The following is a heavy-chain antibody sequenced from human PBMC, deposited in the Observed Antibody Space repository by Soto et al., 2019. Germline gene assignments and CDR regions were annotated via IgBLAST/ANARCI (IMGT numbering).Heavy chain of an antibody. J-gene: IGHJ4*02. V-gene: IGHV3-33*08. D-gene: IGHD6-13*01. Sequence: PGGSLRLSCAASGFSFSSHSMNWVRQAPGKGLEWVALIWSDGTNKYYADSVKGRFTISRDNSKKTLYLQMNSLRAEDTAVYYCARYSSSWFPRASFVDYWGQGTLVTVSS. CDR1: GFSFSSHS. CDR3: ARYSSSWFPRASFVDY. CDR2: IWSDGTNK.